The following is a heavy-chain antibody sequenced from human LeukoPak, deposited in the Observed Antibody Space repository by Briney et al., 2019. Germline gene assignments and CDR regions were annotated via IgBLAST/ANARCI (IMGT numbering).Heavy chain of an antibody. V-gene: IGHV3-23*01. Sequence: GGSLRLSCAASGFTLSNYAMSWVRQAPGKGLEWVSAISGSGGSTYYADSVKGRFTISRDNSKNTLNLQMNSLRAEDTAVYYCAKGSVYYDILTGYFNDYYYYGMDVWGQGTTVTVSS. CDR2: ISGSGGST. CDR1: GFTLSNYA. D-gene: IGHD3-9*01. J-gene: IGHJ6*02. CDR3: AKGSVYYDILTGYFNDYYYYGMDV.